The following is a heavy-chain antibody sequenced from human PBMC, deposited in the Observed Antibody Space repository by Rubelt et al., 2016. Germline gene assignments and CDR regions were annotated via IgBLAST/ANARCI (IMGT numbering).Heavy chain of an antibody. J-gene: IGHJ4*02. CDR3: ARDIYSGSYYGY. Sequence: QVQLVQSGAEVKKPGASVRVSCKAPGYTFTSYAMHWVRQAPGQRLEWMGWINAGNGNTKYSQKFQGRVTITRDTSASTAYMELSSLRSEDTAVYYCARDIYSGSYYGYWGQGTLVTVSS. V-gene: IGHV1-3*01. D-gene: IGHD1-26*01. CDR1: GYTFTSYA. CDR2: INAGNGNT.